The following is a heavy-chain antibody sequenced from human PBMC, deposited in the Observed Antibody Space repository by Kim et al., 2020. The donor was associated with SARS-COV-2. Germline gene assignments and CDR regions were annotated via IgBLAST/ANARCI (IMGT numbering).Heavy chain of an antibody. CDR1: GYTFTSYD. Sequence: ASVKVSCKASGYTFTSYDINWVRQATGQGLEWMGWMNPNSGNTGYSQKFQGRVTMTRNTSISTAYMELSSLRSEDTAVYYCARSRADMGALYYFDYWGQGTLDSVSS. J-gene: IGHJ4*02. CDR3: ARSRADMGALYYFDY. CDR2: MNPNSGNT. V-gene: IGHV1-8*01. D-gene: IGHD1-26*01.